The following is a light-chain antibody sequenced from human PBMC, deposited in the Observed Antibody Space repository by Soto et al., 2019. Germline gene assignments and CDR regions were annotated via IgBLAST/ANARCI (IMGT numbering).Light chain of an antibody. V-gene: IGLV2-14*01. CDR1: SSDVGSYNY. CDR2: ASS. J-gene: IGLJ1*01. CDR3: GSYTSGTTLDV. Sequence: QSVLTQPASVSGSPGQSITISCTGTSSDVGSYNYVSWYQHHPGKAPRLIIHASSNRPSGVSHRFSGSRSGNTASLTISGLQAEDEADYYCGSYTSGTTLDVFGTGTKVTVL.